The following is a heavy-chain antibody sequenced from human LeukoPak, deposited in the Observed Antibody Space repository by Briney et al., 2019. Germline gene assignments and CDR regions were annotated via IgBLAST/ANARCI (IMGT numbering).Heavy chain of an antibody. CDR1: GGTFSSYT. Sequence: SVKVSCKASGGTFSSYTISWVRQAPGQGLEWMGRIIPILGIANYAQKFQGRVTITADKSTSTAYMELSSLRSEDTAVYYCARGTYYDFWSGSNNLDYWGQRTLATVSS. J-gene: IGHJ4*02. V-gene: IGHV1-69*02. CDR2: IIPILGIA. D-gene: IGHD3-3*01. CDR3: ARGTYYDFWSGSNNLDY.